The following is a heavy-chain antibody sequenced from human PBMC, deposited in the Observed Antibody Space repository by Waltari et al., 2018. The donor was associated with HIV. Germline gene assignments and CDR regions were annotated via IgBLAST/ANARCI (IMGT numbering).Heavy chain of an antibody. CDR1: GGSFSGSY. D-gene: IGHD2-2*01. CDR3: ARARLVSRGQYCSTTSCLPHYYYYYGMDV. CDR2: INHSGST. V-gene: IGHV4-34*01. J-gene: IGHJ6*02. Sequence: QVQLRQWGAGLLKPSETLSLTCAVYGGSFSGSYWSWIRQPPGKGLGWFGEINHSGSTNDNPSLKSRVTISVDTSKNQFSLKLTSVTAADTAVFYCARARLVSRGQYCSTTSCLPHYYYYYGMDVWGQGTTVTVSS.